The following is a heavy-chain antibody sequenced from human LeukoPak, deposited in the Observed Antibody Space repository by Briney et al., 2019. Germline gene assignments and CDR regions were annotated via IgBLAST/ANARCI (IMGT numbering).Heavy chain of an antibody. CDR3: ARDTWIQLWPKVYYYYYYMDV. Sequence: SETLSLTCAVSGGSISSTNWWSWVRQSPGKGLEWIGEIYHSGSTNYKPSLRSRVTISVDTSKNQFSLKLSSVTAADTAVYYCARDTWIQLWPKVYYYYYYMDVWGKGTTVTVSS. V-gene: IGHV4-4*02. J-gene: IGHJ6*03. CDR1: GGSISSTNW. CDR2: IYHSGST. D-gene: IGHD5-18*01.